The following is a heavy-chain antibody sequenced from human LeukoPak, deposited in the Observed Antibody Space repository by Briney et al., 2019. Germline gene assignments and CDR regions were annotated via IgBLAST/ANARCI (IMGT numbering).Heavy chain of an antibody. CDR1: GYSFTSYW. J-gene: IGHJ4*02. D-gene: IGHD2-21*01. V-gene: IGHV5-10-1*01. CDR3: ARWVRDFDY. CDR2: IDPSDSYT. Sequence: GESLKISCKGSGYSFTSYWISWVRQMPGKDLEWMGRIDPSDSYTNYSPSFQGHVTISTDKSISTAFLQWSSLKASDTAMYYCARWVRDFDYWGQGTLVTVSS.